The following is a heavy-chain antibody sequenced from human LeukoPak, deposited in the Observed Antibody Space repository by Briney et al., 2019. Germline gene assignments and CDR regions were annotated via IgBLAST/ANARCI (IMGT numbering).Heavy chain of an antibody. CDR1: GFTFSTYS. V-gene: IGHV3-48*04. Sequence: GGTLRLSCAASGFTFSTYSMNWVRQVPGKGLEWISYITSSSSAIYYTDSVKGRFTVSRDNAKNSLYLQMNSLRAEDTAVYYCAGDNRGYDYWGQGTLVTVSS. J-gene: IGHJ4*02. CDR3: AGDNRGYDY. D-gene: IGHD5-12*01. CDR2: ITSSSSAI.